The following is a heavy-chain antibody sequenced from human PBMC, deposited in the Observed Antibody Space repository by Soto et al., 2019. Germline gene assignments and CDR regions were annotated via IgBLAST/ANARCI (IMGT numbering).Heavy chain of an antibody. J-gene: IGHJ4*01. CDR3: ARSSQRYSGSYEAFFDY. V-gene: IGHV3-30-3*01. D-gene: IGHD1-26*01. Sequence: GGSLRLSCAASGFTFSSYAMHWVRQAPGKGLEWVAVISYDGSNKYYADSVKGRFTISRDNSKNTLYLQMNSLRAEDTAVYYCARSSQRYSGSYEAFFDYWGHGTLVTVSS. CDR2: ISYDGSNK. CDR1: GFTFSSYA.